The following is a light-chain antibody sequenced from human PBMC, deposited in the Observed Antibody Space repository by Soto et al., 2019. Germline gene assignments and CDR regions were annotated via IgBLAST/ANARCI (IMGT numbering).Light chain of an antibody. J-gene: IGKJ1*01. CDR2: DAS. CDR1: QSISSW. Sequence: DIQMTQSPSPLSASVGDRVTITCLASQSISSWLAWYQQKPGKAPKLLIYDASSLESGVPSRFSGSGSGTEFTLTISSLQPDDFATYYYQQYNSYWTFGQGTKVEIK. CDR3: QQYNSYWT. V-gene: IGKV1-5*01.